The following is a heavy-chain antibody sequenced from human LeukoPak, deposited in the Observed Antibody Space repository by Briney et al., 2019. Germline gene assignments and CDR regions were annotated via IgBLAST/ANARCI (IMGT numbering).Heavy chain of an antibody. CDR3: ARAPYYYDSSGYSEY. CDR2: INSDGSST. J-gene: IGHJ4*02. Sequence: GGSLRLSCAASGFTFSSYCMHWVRHAPGKGLVWFSRINSDGSSTSYADSVKGRFTISRDNAKNTLYLQMNSLRAQDTAVYYCARAPYYYDSSGYSEYWGQGTLVTVSS. V-gene: IGHV3-74*01. D-gene: IGHD3-22*01. CDR1: GFTFSSYC.